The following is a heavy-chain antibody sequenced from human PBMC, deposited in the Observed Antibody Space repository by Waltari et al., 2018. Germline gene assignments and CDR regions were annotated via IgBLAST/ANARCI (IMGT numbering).Heavy chain of an antibody. D-gene: IGHD6-6*01. V-gene: IGHV4-59*11. CDR3: ARIEYSSSLSYFDY. J-gene: IGHJ4*02. CDR2: IYSSGST. Sequence: QVQLQESGPGLVKPSETLSLTCTVSGGSISSHYWSWIRQPPGKGLEWIGYIYSSGSTNYNPSLKSRFTISVDTSKNQFSLKLSSVTAADTAVYYCARIEYSSSLSYFDYWGQGTLVTVSS. CDR1: GGSISSHY.